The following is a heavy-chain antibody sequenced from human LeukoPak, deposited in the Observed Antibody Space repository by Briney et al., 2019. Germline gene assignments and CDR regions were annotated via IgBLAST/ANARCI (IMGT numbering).Heavy chain of an antibody. D-gene: IGHD2-2*01. V-gene: IGHV4-39*07. CDR3: ARVPTMTFFDY. Sequence: PSETLSLTCTVSGGSISSGSYYWGWIRQPPGKGLEWIGSIYYSGSTYQNPSLKSRVTISVDTSKNQFSLKLSSVTAADTAVYYCARVPTMTFFDYWGQGTLVTVSS. CDR1: GGSISSGSYY. CDR2: IYYSGST. J-gene: IGHJ4*02.